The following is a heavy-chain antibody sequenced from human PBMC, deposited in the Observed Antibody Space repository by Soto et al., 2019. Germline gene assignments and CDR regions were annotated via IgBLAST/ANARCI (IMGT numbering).Heavy chain of an antibody. CDR2: VAASGST. Sequence: PSETLSLTCTVSDGSNRGFFWTWVRQPPGMPLEGLGHVAASGSTAYNPSLRSRLSLSLDVSKNRFSLELTSVTAADTATYFCARGGSTHYYYGLDVWGQGTTVTVSS. V-gene: IGHV4-4*07. CDR1: DGSNRGFF. CDR3: ARGGSTHYYYGLDV. J-gene: IGHJ6*02.